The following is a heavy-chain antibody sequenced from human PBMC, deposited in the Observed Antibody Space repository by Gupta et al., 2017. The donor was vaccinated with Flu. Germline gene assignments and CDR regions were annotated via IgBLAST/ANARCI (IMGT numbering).Heavy chain of an antibody. Sequence: KGLEWVSYISSSSSTIYYADSVKGRFTISRDNAKNSLYLLMNSLRAEDTAVYYCARAGDHYDTSRYYPRDWFYYGMDVWGQGTTVTVSS. CDR2: ISSSSSTI. D-gene: IGHD3-22*01. J-gene: IGHJ6*02. V-gene: IGHV3-48*01. CDR3: ARAGDHYDTSRYYPRDWFYYGMDV.